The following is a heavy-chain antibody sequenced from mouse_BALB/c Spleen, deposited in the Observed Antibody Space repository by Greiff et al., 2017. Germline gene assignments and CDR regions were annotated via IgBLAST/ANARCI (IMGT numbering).Heavy chain of an antibody. J-gene: IGHJ4*01. CDR1: GFSLTSYG. CDR3: ATYGRSSYYYAMDY. Sequence: QVQLKESGPGLVQPSQSLSITCTVSGFSLTSYGVNWVRQSPGKGLEWLGVIWSGGSTDYNAAFISRLSISKDNSKSQVFFKMNSLQANDTAIYYCATYGRSSYYYAMDYWVQGTSVTVSP. D-gene: IGHD1-1*01. V-gene: IGHV2-2*02. CDR2: IWSGGST.